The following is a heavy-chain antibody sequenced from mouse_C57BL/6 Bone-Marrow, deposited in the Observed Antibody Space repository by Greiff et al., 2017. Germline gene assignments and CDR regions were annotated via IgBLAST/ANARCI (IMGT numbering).Heavy chain of an antibody. CDR3: ARYYDYDLYYFDY. CDR2: IYPRSGNT. D-gene: IGHD2-4*01. J-gene: IGHJ2*01. V-gene: IGHV1-81*01. Sequence: QVQLKESGAELARPGASVKLSCKASGYTFTSYGISWVKQRTGQGLEWIGEIYPRSGNTYYNEKFKGKATLTADKSSSTAYMALRSLTSEDSAVYFCARYYDYDLYYFDYWGQGTTLTVSS. CDR1: GYTFTSYG.